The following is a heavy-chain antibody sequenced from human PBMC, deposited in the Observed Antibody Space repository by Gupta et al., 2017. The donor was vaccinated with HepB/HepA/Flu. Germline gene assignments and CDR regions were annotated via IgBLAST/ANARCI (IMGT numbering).Heavy chain of an antibody. CDR3: ARTDVDSASDF. CDR2: IYYTGIT. V-gene: IGHV4-59*08. CDR1: GDSISSHY. J-gene: IGHJ4*02. Sequence: QVQLQESGPGLVKPSETLSLTCAVSGDSISSHYWSWIRQPPGKGLEWIGYIYYTGITHYNPPLKSRVTISIDTSRNQFSLILGSVTAADTATYYCARTDVDSASDFWGPGSRVIVSS. D-gene: IGHD5-12*01.